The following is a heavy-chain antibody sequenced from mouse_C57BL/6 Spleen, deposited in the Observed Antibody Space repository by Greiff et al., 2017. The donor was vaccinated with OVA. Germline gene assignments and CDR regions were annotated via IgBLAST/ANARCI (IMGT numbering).Heavy chain of an antibody. V-gene: IGHV1-76*01. D-gene: IGHD4-1*01. CDR1: GYTFTDYY. J-gene: IGHJ1*03. CDR3: AREDWVRYFDV. CDR2: IYPGSGNT. Sequence: VQLQESGAELVRPGASVKLSCKASGYTFTDYYINWVKQRPGQGLEWIARIYPGSGNTYYNEKFKGKATLTAEKSSSTAYMQLSSLTSEDSAVYFCAREDWVRYFDVWGTGTTVTVSS.